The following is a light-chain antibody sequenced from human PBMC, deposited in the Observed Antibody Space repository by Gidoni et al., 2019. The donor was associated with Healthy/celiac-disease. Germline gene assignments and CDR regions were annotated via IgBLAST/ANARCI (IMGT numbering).Light chain of an antibody. V-gene: IGKV3-15*01. CDR1: QSVSSN. J-gene: IGKJ1*01. CDR3: QHYNNWHT. Sequence: EIVMTPSPAPLSVSAGERATLSCRASQSVSSNLAWYQQKPGQAPRLLIYGASTRATGIPAMFSGSGSGTEFTLTISSLQSEDFAVYYCQHYNNWHTFGQGTKVEIK. CDR2: GAS.